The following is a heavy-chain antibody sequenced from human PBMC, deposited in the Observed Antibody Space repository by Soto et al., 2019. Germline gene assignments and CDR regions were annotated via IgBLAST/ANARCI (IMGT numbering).Heavy chain of an antibody. CDR1: GGSISSGDYY. V-gene: IGHV4-61*08. J-gene: IGHJ6*02. D-gene: IGHD3-10*01. CDR3: ARSDRITMVRGVRAGYYGMDV. CDR2: IYYSGST. Sequence: SETLSLTCTVSGGSISSGDYYWSWIRQHPGKGLEWIGYIYYSGSTNYNPSLKSRVTISVDTSKNQFSLKLSSVTAADTAVYYCARSDRITMVRGVRAGYYGMDVWGQGTTVTVSS.